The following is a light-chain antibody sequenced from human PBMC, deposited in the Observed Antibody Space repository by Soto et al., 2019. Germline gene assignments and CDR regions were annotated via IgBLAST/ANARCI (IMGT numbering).Light chain of an antibody. CDR3: QQYNDWPRT. J-gene: IGKJ1*01. CDR2: GAS. Sequence: EIVMTQSPATLSVSPGERATLSCRASQSVSTNLAWYQQIPGQAPRLLFYGASYRATGFPARFSGSGSGTEFTLTIYGLQSEDFAVYYCQQYNDWPRTFGQGTKVDIK. V-gene: IGKV3-15*01. CDR1: QSVSTN.